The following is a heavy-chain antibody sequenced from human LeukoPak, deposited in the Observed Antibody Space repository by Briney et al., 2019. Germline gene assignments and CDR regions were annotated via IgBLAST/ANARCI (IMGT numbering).Heavy chain of an antibody. J-gene: IGHJ3*02. CDR3: ARQLSSRGHASPSGCNSRSYAFDI. V-gene: IGHV4-34*08. CDR2: INHSGST. CDR1: GGTFSGYY. Sequence: SETLSLTCAVSGGTFSGYYWSWIRQPPGKGLEWVGEINHSGSTNYNLSLKSRVTISVDTSKNHFSLKLSSVTAADSAVYYCARQLSSRGHASPSGCNSRSYAFDIWGQGTMVTVSS. D-gene: IGHD4-23*01.